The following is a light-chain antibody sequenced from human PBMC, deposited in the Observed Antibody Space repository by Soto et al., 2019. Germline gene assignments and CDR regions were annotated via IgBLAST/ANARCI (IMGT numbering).Light chain of an antibody. CDR2: DAS. CDR1: QSISSW. CDR3: EQYNSFPLT. J-gene: IGKJ4*01. V-gene: IGKV1-5*01. Sequence: DIQMTQSPSTLSASVGDRVTITCRASQSISSWLAWYQQKPGKAPKLLIYDASSLESGVPSRFSGSGSGTEFTLTISSLQPDDFATYYCEQYNSFPLTFGGGTKVEIK.